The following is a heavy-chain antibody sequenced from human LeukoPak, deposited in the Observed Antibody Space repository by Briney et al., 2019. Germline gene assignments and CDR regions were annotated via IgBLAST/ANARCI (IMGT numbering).Heavy chain of an antibody. CDR2: IKQDGSEK. CDR1: GFTFSSYW. Sequence: GGSLRLSCAASGFTFSSYWMSWVRQAPGKGPEWVANIKQDGSEKYYVDSVKGRFTISRDNAKNSLYLQMNSLRAEDTAVYYCARDLIGDSTYYFDYWGQGTLVTVSS. V-gene: IGHV3-7*03. D-gene: IGHD4-17*01. J-gene: IGHJ4*02. CDR3: ARDLIGDSTYYFDY.